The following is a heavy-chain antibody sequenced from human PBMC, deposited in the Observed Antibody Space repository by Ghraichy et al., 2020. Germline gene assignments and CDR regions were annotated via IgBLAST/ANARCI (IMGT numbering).Heavy chain of an antibody. D-gene: IGHD6-13*01. J-gene: IGHJ4*02. Sequence: ASVKVSCKVSGYTLTELSMHWVRQAPGKGLEWMGGFDPEDGETIYAQKFQGRVTMTEDTSTDTAYMELSSLRSEDTAVYYCATVGDSSTEAAGLDYWGQGTLVTVSS. CDR1: GYTLTELS. CDR3: ATVGDSSTEAAGLDY. CDR2: FDPEDGET. V-gene: IGHV1-24*01.